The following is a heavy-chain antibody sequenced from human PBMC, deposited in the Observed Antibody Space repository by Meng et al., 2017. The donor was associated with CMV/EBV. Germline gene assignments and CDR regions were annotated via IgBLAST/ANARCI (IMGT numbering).Heavy chain of an antibody. CDR1: GFTFSSYA. J-gene: IGHJ3*02. V-gene: IGHV3-23*01. CDR3: ARKIVDDAFDI. CDR2: ISGSGGST. Sequence: GESLKISCAASGFTFSSYAMSWVRQAPGKGLEWVSAISGSGGSTYYADSVKGRFTISRDNSKNTLYLQMNSLRAEDTAVYYCARKIVDDAFDIWGQGTMVTVSS. D-gene: IGHD2/OR15-2a*01.